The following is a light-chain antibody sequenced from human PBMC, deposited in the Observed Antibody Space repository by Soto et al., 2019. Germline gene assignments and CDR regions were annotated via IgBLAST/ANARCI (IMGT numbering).Light chain of an antibody. V-gene: IGLV2-14*01. CDR3: SSYTSSSTLVV. CDR2: DVS. Sequence: QSALTQPASVSGSPGQSITISCTGTSSDVGGYNYVSWYQQHPGKAPKLMICDVSNRPSGVSNRFSGSKSGNTASLTISGLQAEDEADYYSSSYTSSSTLVVFGGGTKLPVL. CDR1: SSDVGGYNY. J-gene: IGLJ2*01.